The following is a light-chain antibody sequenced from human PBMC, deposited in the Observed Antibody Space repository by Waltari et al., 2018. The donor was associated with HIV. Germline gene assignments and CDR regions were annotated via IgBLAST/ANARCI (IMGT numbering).Light chain of an antibody. V-gene: IGLV1-44*01. CDR3: AAWDDNLNGWV. CDR1: CSNTARKP. Sequence: QSVLTQPPPASGTPGQRVTISCSGSCSNTARKPLNWYQQFPGMAAKLLIKNKKNRPSGVLYRLSGSKSGSAASLAIRGLQPEDEAEYYCAAWDDNLNGWVFGGGTKLTVL. CDR2: NKK. J-gene: IGLJ3*02.